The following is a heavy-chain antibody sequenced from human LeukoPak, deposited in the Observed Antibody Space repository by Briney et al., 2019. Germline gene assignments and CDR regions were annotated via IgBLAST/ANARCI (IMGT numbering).Heavy chain of an antibody. V-gene: IGHV3-53*01. CDR3: AKGVMAGYYYYYMDV. Sequence: GGSLRLSCAASGFTVSSNYMSWVRQAPGKGLEWVSVIYSGGSTYYADSVKGRFTISRDNSKNTLYLQMNSLRAEDTAVYYCAKGVMAGYYYYYMDVWGKGTTVTVSS. D-gene: IGHD2-21*01. CDR1: GFTVSSNY. CDR2: IYSGGST. J-gene: IGHJ6*03.